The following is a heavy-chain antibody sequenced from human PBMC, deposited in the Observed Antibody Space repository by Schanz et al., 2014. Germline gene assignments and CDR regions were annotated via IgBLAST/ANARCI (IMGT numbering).Heavy chain of an antibody. CDR1: GFTFSSYA. Sequence: EVQLLESGGGLVQPGGSLRLSCAASGFTFSSYAMSWVRQAPGKGLEWVSAISGSGETTYYADSVKGRFTISRDNSKNALYLQMSSPRAEDTAVYYCARRITGTHHNPYYHGMDVWGQGTTVTVSS. D-gene: IGHD1-20*01. V-gene: IGHV3-23*01. CDR3: ARRITGTHHNPYYHGMDV. CDR2: ISGSGETT. J-gene: IGHJ6*02.